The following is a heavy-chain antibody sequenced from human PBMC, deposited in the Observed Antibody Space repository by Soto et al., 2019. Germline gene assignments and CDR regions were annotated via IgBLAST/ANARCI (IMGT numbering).Heavy chain of an antibody. V-gene: IGHV3-23*01. Sequence: GGSLRLSCAASGFTFSSYAMSWVRQAPGKGLEWVSAISGSGGSTYYADSVKGRFTISRDNSKNTLYLQMNSLRAEDTAVYYCAKVRGGYSGYGIAVAGWGYYGMDVWGQGTTVTVSS. CDR2: ISGSGGST. D-gene: IGHD6-19*01. J-gene: IGHJ6*02. CDR1: GFTFSSYA. CDR3: AKVRGGYSGYGIAVAGWGYYGMDV.